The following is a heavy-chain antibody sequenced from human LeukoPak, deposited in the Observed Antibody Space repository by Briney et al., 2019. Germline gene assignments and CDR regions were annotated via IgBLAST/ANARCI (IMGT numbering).Heavy chain of an antibody. CDR2: INHIEST. V-gene: IGHV4-34*01. CDR3: ARAPDPDVFDI. CDR1: GGSISSFY. Sequence: PSETLSLTCTVSGGSISSFYWSWIRQPPGKGLEWIGEINHIESTNYNPSLKSRVTISVDTSKNQFSLRLSSVTAADTAVYYCARAPDPDVFDIWGQGTTVTVSS. J-gene: IGHJ3*02.